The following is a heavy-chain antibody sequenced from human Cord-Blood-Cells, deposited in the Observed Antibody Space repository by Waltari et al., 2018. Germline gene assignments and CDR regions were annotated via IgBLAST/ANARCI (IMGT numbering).Heavy chain of an antibody. CDR2: IWYDGRKK. J-gene: IGHJ3*02. V-gene: IGHV3-33*01. CDR1: GFTFSSYG. Sequence: QVQLVESGGGVVQPGRSLRLSCAASGFTFSSYGMHWVRRAPGKGLEWVAVIWYDGRKKNYADPVKGRFTISRDKSKNTLYLQMNSLRAEDTAVYYCARGRLLGIYAFDIWGQGTMVTVSS. D-gene: IGHD7-27*01. CDR3: ARGRLLGIYAFDI.